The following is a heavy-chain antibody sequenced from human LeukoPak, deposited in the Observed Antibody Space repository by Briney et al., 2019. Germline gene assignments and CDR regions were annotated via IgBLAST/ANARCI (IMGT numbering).Heavy chain of an antibody. CDR3: ARDRGAAAGIFDY. D-gene: IGHD6-13*01. Sequence: SETLSLTCTVSGGSISSGGYYWSWIRQHPGKGLDWIVYIYYSGSTHYNPSLKSRVTISVDTSKNQFSLNLSSVTAADTAVYYCARDRGAAAGIFDYWGQGTLVTVSS. V-gene: IGHV4-31*03. J-gene: IGHJ4*02. CDR1: GGSISSGGYY. CDR2: IYYSGST.